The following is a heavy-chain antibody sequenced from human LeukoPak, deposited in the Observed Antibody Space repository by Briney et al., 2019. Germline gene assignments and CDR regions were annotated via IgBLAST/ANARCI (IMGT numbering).Heavy chain of an antibody. J-gene: IGHJ4*02. D-gene: IGHD3-10*01. Sequence: GASVKVSCKASGYTFTSYGVSWVRQAPGQGLEWMGWISAYSGNTNYAQELQGRVTMTTDTSTSTAYMELRSLRSDDTAVYYCARSYYYGSGSYFDYWGQGTLVTVSS. V-gene: IGHV1-18*01. CDR1: GYTFTSYG. CDR2: ISAYSGNT. CDR3: ARSYYYGSGSYFDY.